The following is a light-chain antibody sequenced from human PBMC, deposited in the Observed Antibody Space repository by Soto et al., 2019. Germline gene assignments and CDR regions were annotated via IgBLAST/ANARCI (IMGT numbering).Light chain of an antibody. J-gene: IGKJ1*01. Sequence: DIPMTQSPSTLSATEGDRVTITCRASQTISSWLAWYQQKPGKAPKLLIYKASTLKSGVPSRFSGSGSGTEFTLPLSSLQPDDFATYYCQHYNSYSEAFGQGTKVDIK. CDR1: QTISSW. V-gene: IGKV1-5*03. CDR3: QHYNSYSEA. CDR2: KAS.